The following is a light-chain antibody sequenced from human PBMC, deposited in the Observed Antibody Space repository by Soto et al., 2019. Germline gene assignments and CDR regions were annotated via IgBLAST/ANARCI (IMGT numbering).Light chain of an antibody. V-gene: IGKV3-20*01. J-gene: IGKJ1*01. CDR3: LPAGLLGR. Sequence: MELTQSPGTLYLTPGERSTLSCRSSQTGSNSYLAWYQQKSGQAPRLLIYGVSTRATGIPDRFSGSGSGTDFTLTISRLEPEDFAVYNSLPAGLLGRFAQGTKLAIK. CDR1: QTGSNSY. CDR2: GVS.